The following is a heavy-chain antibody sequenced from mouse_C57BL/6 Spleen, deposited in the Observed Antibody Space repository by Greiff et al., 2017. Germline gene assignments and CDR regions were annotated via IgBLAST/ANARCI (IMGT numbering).Heavy chain of an antibody. V-gene: IGHV1-64*01. CDR1: GYTFTSYW. J-gene: IGHJ2*01. D-gene: IGHD1-1*01. CDR2: IHPNSGST. CDR3: ARKGGLGSTLYYFDY. Sequence: QVQLQQPGAELVKPGASVKFSCKASGYTFTSYWMHWVKQRPGQGLEWIGMIHPNSGSTNYNEKFKSKATLTVDKSSSTAYMQLSSLTSEDSAVYYCARKGGLGSTLYYFDYWGQGTTLTVSS.